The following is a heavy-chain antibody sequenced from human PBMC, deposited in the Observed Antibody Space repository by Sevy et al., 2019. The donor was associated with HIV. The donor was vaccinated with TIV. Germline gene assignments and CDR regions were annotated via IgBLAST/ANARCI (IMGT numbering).Heavy chain of an antibody. CDR1: GFTVSSYG. CDR3: AKGYYYDSSGYWKDAFDI. Sequence: GGSLRLSCAASGFTVSSYGMRWVRQAPGKGLEWVAVIYYDGVNKFYADSVKGRFTISRDNSKNTLYLQMNSLRAEDTAVYYCAKGYYYDSSGYWKDAFDIWGPRTMVTVSS. J-gene: IGHJ3*02. D-gene: IGHD3-22*01. CDR2: IYYDGVNK. V-gene: IGHV3-33*06.